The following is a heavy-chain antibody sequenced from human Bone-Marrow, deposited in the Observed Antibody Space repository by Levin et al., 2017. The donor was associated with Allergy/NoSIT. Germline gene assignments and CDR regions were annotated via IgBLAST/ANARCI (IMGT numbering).Heavy chain of an antibody. J-gene: IGHJ4*02. V-gene: IGHV4-59*01. Sequence: PSETLSLTCTVSGGSISSYYWSWIRQPPGKGLEWIGYIYYSGSTNYNPSLKSRVTISVDTSKNQFSLKLSSVTAADTAVYYCARGTGGYGDYVPWIDYWGQGTLVTVSS. CDR3: ARGTGGYGDYVPWIDY. CDR2: IYYSGST. CDR1: GGSISSYY. D-gene: IGHD4-17*01.